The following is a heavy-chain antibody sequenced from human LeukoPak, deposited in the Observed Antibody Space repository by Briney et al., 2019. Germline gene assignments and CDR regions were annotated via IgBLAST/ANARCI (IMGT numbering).Heavy chain of an antibody. D-gene: IGHD1-26*01. CDR2: FYHSGST. CDR1: GYSISSGYY. V-gene: IGHV4-38-2*02. Sequence: PSETLSLTCTVSGYSISSGYYWGWIRQPPGKGLEWIGSFYHSGSTYYNPSLKSRVTISVDTSKNQFSLKLSSVTAADTAMYYCARWEESDAFDIWGQGTVVTVSS. CDR3: ARWEESDAFDI. J-gene: IGHJ3*02.